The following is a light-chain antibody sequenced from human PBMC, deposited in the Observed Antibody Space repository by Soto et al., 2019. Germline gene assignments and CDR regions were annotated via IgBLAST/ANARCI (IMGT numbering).Light chain of an antibody. CDR2: DAS. J-gene: IGKJ4*01. V-gene: IGKV3-11*01. CDR1: QAVSSY. Sequence: EIVLTQSPATLSLSPGESATLSCRASQAVSSYLAWYQQKPGQAPRLLIYDASNRATGIPARFSGRGSGTDFTLTISSLEPEDFAVYYCQQRRSWATFGGGTKVEIK. CDR3: QQRRSWAT.